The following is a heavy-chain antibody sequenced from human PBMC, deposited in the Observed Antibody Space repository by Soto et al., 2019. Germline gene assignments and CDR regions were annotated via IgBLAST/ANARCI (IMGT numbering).Heavy chain of an antibody. J-gene: IGHJ6*02. CDR2: IYYSGDT. Sequence: SETLSLTCTVAGGSISSDSFYWAWIRQPPGKGLEWIGIIYYSGDTYYNPSLAGRLTMSVDTSNQFSLTLRSVTAADTALYYCARNQPQRYCSGGTCRPAYGMDVWGQGTTVTVSS. V-gene: IGHV4-39*01. CDR1: GGSISSDSFY. CDR3: ARNQPQRYCSGGTCRPAYGMDV. D-gene: IGHD2-15*01.